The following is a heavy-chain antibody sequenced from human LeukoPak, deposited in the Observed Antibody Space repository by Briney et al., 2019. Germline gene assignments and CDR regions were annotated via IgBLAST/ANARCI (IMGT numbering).Heavy chain of an antibody. V-gene: IGHV1-69*04. Sequence: SVKVSCKASGGTFSSYAISWVRQAPGQGLEWMGTIIRILGITNYAHSVQGRVTITADKSTSTAYMELSSLISEDTAVYYGAMLEGTSEYYFDYWGQGTLVTVCS. CDR2: IIRILGIT. CDR1: GGTFSSYA. D-gene: IGHD1-1*01. CDR3: AMLEGTSEYYFDY. J-gene: IGHJ4*02.